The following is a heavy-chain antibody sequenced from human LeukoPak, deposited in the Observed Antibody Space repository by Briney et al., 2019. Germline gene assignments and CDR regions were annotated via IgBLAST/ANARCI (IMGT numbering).Heavy chain of an antibody. D-gene: IGHD4-23*01. CDR1: GFTFSSYT. CDR2: ISGSSNYI. J-gene: IGHJ4*02. CDR3: ARDATTVVTPDY. Sequence: GGSLRLSCAASGFTFSSYTMNWVRQAPGKGLEWVSSISGSSNYINYAGSVKGRFTISRDNAKKALYLQMNSLRAEDTAVYYCARDATTVVTPDYWGQGTLVTVSS. V-gene: IGHV3-21*01.